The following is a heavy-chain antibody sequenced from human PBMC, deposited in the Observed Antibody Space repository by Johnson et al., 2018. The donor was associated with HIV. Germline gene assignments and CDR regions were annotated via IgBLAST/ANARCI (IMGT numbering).Heavy chain of an antibody. V-gene: IGHV3-66*01. J-gene: IGHJ3*02. CDR1: GFTVSSNY. CDR3: ARVRTGRENAFDI. CDR2: IYSGDRT. Sequence: VQLVESGGGLVQPGGSLRLSCAASGFTVSSNYMSWVRQAPGKGLEWVSVIYSGDRTYSAVSVKGRFTISRDSSKNTLFLQMNSLRVEDTAIYYCARVRTGRENAFDIWG. D-gene: IGHD2-8*02.